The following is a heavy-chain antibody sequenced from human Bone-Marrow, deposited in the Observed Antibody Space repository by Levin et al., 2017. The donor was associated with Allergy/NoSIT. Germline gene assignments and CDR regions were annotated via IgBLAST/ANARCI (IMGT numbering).Heavy chain of an antibody. CDR3: ASALGSCSSVRCYDAGG. V-gene: IGHV1-2*06. CDR2: INPSSGGT. J-gene: IGHJ4*02. D-gene: IGHD2-2*01. CDR1: GYTFSGYY. Sequence: ASVKVSCKASGYTFSGYYMHWVRQAPGQGLEWMGRINPSSGGTDYAQKFQGRVTMTRDTSISTAYMELSRLTSDDTAVYYCASALGSCSSVRCYDAGGWGRGTLVTVSS.